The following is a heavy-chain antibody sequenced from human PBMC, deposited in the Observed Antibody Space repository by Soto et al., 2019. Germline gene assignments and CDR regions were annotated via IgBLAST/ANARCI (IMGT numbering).Heavy chain of an antibody. J-gene: IGHJ2*01. CDR1: GFTFSDYY. Sequence: QVQLVESGGGLVKPGGSLRLSCAASGFTFSDYYMSWIRQAPGKGLEWVSYINSSSSYTNYADSVKGRFTISRDNAKNALYLPLNSLRAEDTAVYYCARIITAAGGRRYFDLWCRGTRVTVSS. V-gene: IGHV3-11*05. CDR3: ARIITAAGGRRYFDL. CDR2: INSSSSYT. D-gene: IGHD6-13*01.